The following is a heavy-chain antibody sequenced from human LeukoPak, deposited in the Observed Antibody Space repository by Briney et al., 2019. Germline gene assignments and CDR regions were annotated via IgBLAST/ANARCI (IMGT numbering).Heavy chain of an antibody. Sequence: ASVKVSCEASGYTFTSYGISWVRQAPGQGLEWMGWISAYNGNTNYAQKLQGRVTMTTDTSTSTAYMELRSLRSDDTAVYYCARNNINYEETRHDYWGQGTLVTVSS. CDR1: GYTFTSYG. D-gene: IGHD1-7*01. CDR3: ARNNINYEETRHDY. J-gene: IGHJ4*02. V-gene: IGHV1-18*01. CDR2: ISAYNGNT.